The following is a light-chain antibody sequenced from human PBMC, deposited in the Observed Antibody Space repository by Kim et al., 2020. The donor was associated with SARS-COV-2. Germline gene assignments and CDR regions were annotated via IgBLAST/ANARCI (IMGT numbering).Light chain of an antibody. V-gene: IGLV1-40*01. CDR3: QSYDSSLSGWV. J-gene: IGLJ3*02. CDR2: GNS. Sequence: QRGTITCTGSSSNIGAGYDVHWYQRLPGTAPKLLIYGNSNRPSGVPDRFSGSKSGTSASLAITGLQAEDEADYYCQSYDSSLSGWVFGGGTQLTVL. CDR1: SSNIGAGYD.